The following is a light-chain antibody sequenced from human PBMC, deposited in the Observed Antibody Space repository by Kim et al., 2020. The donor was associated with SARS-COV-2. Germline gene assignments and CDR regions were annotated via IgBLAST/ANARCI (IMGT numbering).Light chain of an antibody. Sequence: SYELTQPPSVFVSPGQTASITCSGDKLGDKYACWYQQKPGQSPVLVIYQDSKRPSGIPERFSGSNSGNTATLTISGTQAMDEADYYCQAWDSTWVFGGGT. CDR3: QAWDSTWV. J-gene: IGLJ3*02. CDR1: KLGDKY. V-gene: IGLV3-1*01. CDR2: QDS.